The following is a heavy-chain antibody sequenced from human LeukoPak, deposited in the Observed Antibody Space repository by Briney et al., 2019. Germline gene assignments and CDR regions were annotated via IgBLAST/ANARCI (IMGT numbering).Heavy chain of an antibody. Sequence: SETLSLTCTVSGGSISSYYWSWIRQPPGKGLEWIGEINHSGSTNYNPSLKSRVTISVDTSKNQFSLKLSSVTAADTAVYYCARGEGIQLWLRFDYWGQGTLVTVSS. D-gene: IGHD5-18*01. CDR2: INHSGST. CDR3: ARGEGIQLWLRFDY. J-gene: IGHJ4*02. CDR1: GGSISSYY. V-gene: IGHV4-34*01.